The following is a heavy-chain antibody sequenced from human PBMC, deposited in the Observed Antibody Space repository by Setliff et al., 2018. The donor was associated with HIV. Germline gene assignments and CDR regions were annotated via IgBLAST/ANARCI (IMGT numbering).Heavy chain of an antibody. CDR2: MSAYSGDT. J-gene: IGHJ3*02. CDR3: VRGYHYDKTGYGTFDI. Sequence: GASVKVSCKASGYTFTAYGITWVRQAPGQGLEWMGWMSAYSGDTKYAQKIQGRVNMTRDTSTDTDYVELRSLRFDDTALYYCVRGYHYDKTGYGTFDIWGQGTVVTVSS. CDR1: GYTFTAYG. V-gene: IGHV1-18*04. D-gene: IGHD3-22*01.